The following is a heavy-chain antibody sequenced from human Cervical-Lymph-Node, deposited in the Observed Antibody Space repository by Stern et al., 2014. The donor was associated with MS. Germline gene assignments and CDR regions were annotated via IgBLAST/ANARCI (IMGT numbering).Heavy chain of an antibody. D-gene: IGHD6-13*01. V-gene: IGHV3-11*01. CDR2: ISSSGSSI. Sequence: VQLVESGGGLVKPGGSLRLSCAASGFTFSDYYMSWIRQAPGKGLEWVSSISSSGSSIYDAGSVKGRFSVSRDNAKNSLYLQMNSLRAGDTAVYYGGRADSKGRVQEAFDIWGQGTMVSVSS. CDR3: GRADSKGRVQEAFDI. J-gene: IGHJ3*02. CDR1: GFTFSDYY.